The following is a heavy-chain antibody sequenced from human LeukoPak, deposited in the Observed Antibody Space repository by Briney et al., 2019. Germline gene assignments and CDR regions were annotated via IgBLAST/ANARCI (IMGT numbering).Heavy chain of an antibody. D-gene: IGHD3-22*01. CDR3: AVLYYYDSSGDY. CDR1: GYTFTVYY. CDR2: INPNSGGT. V-gene: IGHV1-2*06. Sequence: ASVTVSFKASGYTFTVYYTHWVRQAPGQGLEWMGRINPNSGGTNYAQKFQGRVTMTRDTSISTAYMELSRLRSDDTAVYYCAVLYYYDSSGDYWGQGTLVTVSS. J-gene: IGHJ4*02.